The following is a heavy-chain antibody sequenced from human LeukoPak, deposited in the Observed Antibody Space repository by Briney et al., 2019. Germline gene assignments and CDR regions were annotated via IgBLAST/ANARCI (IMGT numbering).Heavy chain of an antibody. CDR3: ARTRAGSYKKHYGY. CDR2: INHSGST. D-gene: IGHD3-10*01. CDR1: GGSFSGYY. Sequence: ASETLSLTCAVYGGSFSGYYWSWIRQPPGKGLEWIGEINHSGSTNYNPSLESRVTISVDTSKNQFSLKLSSVTAADTAVYYCARTRAGSYKKHYGYWGQGTLVTVSS. J-gene: IGHJ4*02. V-gene: IGHV4-34*01.